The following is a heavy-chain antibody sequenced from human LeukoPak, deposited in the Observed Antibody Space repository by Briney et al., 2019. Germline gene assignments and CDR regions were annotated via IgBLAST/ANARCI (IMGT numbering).Heavy chain of an antibody. CDR2: IHTSGST. D-gene: IGHD1-1*01. CDR3: ARDLRNAFDI. J-gene: IGHJ3*02. Sequence: SEALSLTCTFSGGSISSYYWSWIRQPAGKGLEWIGRIHTSGSTNYNPSLKSRVTISVDTSKNQFSLKLSSVTAADTAVYYCARDLRNAFDIWGQGTMVTVSS. V-gene: IGHV4-4*07. CDR1: GGSISSYY.